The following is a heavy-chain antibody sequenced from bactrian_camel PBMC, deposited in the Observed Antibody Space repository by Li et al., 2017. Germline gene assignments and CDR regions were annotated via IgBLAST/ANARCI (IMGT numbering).Heavy chain of an antibody. CDR2: LSSDGST. J-gene: IGHJ6*01. CDR1: GFTFDDVD. Sequence: HVQLVESGGGSAQAGGSLQVSCSAPGFTFDDVDMGWYRQAPGNECELVSSLSSDGSTYYLDSVKGRFTISQDNAKSTAYLQMNSLKPEDTALYYCATARSGGSWTNDFGYWGQGTQVTVS. V-gene: IGHV3S60*01. D-gene: IGHD6*01. CDR3: ATARSGGSWTNDFGY.